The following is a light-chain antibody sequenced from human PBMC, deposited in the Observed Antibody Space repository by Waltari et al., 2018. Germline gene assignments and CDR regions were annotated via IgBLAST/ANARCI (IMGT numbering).Light chain of an antibody. CDR2: GAS. V-gene: IGKV1-39*01. J-gene: IGKJ2*01. CDR3: QQTSSTPYT. CDR1: QSVSSF. Sequence: DIQMTQSPPSLSAFLGDRVTITCRASQSVSSFLNWYQRKPVKAPKLLVYGASNIQTAVPLRFSAFGSGTEFTLTISALQSEDFATYFCQQTSSTPYTFGQGT.